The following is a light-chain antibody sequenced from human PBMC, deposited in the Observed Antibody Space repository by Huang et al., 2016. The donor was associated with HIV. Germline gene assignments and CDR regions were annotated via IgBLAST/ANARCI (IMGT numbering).Light chain of an antibody. Sequence: EIVLTHSPATLSLSPGERAALSCRASQSVSSYLAWYQQNPGQAPRLLIYDASNRATGIPARFRGSGSGTDFTLTISSLEPEDFAVYYCQQRSNWPPLTFGGGTKVEIK. CDR2: DAS. CDR3: QQRSNWPPLT. V-gene: IGKV3-11*01. J-gene: IGKJ4*01. CDR1: QSVSSY.